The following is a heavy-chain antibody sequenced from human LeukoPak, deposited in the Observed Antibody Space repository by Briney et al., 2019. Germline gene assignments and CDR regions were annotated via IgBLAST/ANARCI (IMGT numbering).Heavy chain of an antibody. Sequence: GGSLRLSCAASGFTFSSYAMHWVRQAPGKGLEWVAVISYDGSNKYYADSVKGRFTISRDNSKNTLYLQMNSLRAEDTAVYYCARDRDDFWSGPMDVWGKGTTVTVSS. V-gene: IGHV3-30*04. J-gene: IGHJ6*03. CDR1: GFTFSSYA. D-gene: IGHD3-3*01. CDR3: ARDRDDFWSGPMDV. CDR2: ISYDGSNK.